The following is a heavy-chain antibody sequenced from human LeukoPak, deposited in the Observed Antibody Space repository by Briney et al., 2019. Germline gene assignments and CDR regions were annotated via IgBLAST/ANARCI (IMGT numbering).Heavy chain of an antibody. J-gene: IGHJ6*03. CDR2: ISYDGSNK. V-gene: IGHV3-30*18. Sequence: GGTLRLSCAASGFTFSSYGMHWVRQAPGKGLEWVAVISYDGSNKYYADSVKGRFTISRDNSKNTLYLQMNSLRAEDTAVYYCANGYCTNGVCYPYYYYYMDVWGKGTTVTVSS. CDR1: GFTFSSYG. CDR3: ANGYCTNGVCYPYYYYYMDV. D-gene: IGHD2-8*01.